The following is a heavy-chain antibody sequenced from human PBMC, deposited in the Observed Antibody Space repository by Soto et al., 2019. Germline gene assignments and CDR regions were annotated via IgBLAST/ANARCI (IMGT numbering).Heavy chain of an antibody. V-gene: IGHV4-34*01. CDR2: INHSGST. Sequence: PSETLSLTCAVYGGSFSGYYWSWIRQPPGKGLEWIGEINHSGSTNYNPSLKSRVTISVDTSKNQFSLKLSSVTAADTAVYYCARAVPPRTYYTDVWGKGTTVTVSS. CDR3: ARAVPPRTYYTDV. D-gene: IGHD1-1*01. J-gene: IGHJ6*03. CDR1: GGSFSGYY.